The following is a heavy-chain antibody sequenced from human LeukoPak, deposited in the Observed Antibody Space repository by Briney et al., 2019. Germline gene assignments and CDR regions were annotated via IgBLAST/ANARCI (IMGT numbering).Heavy chain of an antibody. Sequence: GGSLRLSCAASGFTFSNYAMSWVRQAPGKGLEWVSAISGSGGNTYYADSVKGRFTISRDNSKNTMYLRMNSLRAEDTAVYYCVKSGSSRMDVWGKGTTVTISS. J-gene: IGHJ6*04. CDR2: ISGSGGNT. CDR1: GFTFSNYA. D-gene: IGHD6-19*01. CDR3: VKSGSSRMDV. V-gene: IGHV3-23*01.